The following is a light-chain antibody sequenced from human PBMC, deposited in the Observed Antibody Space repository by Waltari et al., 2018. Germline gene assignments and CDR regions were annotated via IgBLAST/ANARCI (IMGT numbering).Light chain of an antibody. CDR3: QQYNNWPPVFT. Sequence: EIVLTQSPATLSVPPGERATLSCRASQSIKTNLAWYHQRPGQAPRLLIYGASNRAAGVPARCSGCGSGTDFTLTISSLQSEDYALYYCQQYNNWPPVFTFGPGTKLDVK. CDR2: GAS. V-gene: IGKV3-15*01. J-gene: IGKJ3*01. CDR1: QSIKTN.